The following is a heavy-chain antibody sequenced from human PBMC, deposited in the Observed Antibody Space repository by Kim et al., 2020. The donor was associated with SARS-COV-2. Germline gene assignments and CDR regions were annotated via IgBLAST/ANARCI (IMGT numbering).Heavy chain of an antibody. J-gene: IGHJ4*02. D-gene: IGHD3-10*01. Sequence: GGSLRLSCAASGFTFDDYAMHWVRQAPGKGLEWVSGISWNSGSIGYADSVKGRFTISRDNAKNSLYLQMNSLRAEDTDLYYCAKDIGYGSGSPDYWGQGTLVTVSS. CDR3: AKDIGYGSGSPDY. V-gene: IGHV3-9*01. CDR1: GFTFDDYA. CDR2: ISWNSGSI.